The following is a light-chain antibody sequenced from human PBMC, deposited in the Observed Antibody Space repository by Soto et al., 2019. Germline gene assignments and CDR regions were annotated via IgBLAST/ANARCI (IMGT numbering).Light chain of an antibody. CDR2: SDN. Sequence: QAVVTQPPSASGTPGQRVTISCSGSRSNIGTNTVNWYQHLPGTAPQLLIYSDNQRPSGVPDRFSGSKSGTSASLAISGLQSEDEADYYCAAWDDSLNGLVVFGGATQLTVL. J-gene: IGLJ2*01. V-gene: IGLV1-44*01. CDR3: AAWDDSLNGLVV. CDR1: RSNIGTNT.